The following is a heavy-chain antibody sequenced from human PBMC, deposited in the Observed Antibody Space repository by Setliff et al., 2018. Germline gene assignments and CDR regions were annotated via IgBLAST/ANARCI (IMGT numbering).Heavy chain of an antibody. V-gene: IGHV3-33*01. J-gene: IGHJ4*02. Sequence: PGGSLRLSCVASRFTFSNYGMHWVRQAPGKGLEWVALIWNDGSTKFYGDSVKGRFTISRDNSKNSLYLQMNSLRVEDTAVYYCVRDYKWGFDYWGQGARVTVSS. CDR1: RFTFSNYG. D-gene: IGHD1-1*01. CDR3: VRDYKWGFDY. CDR2: IWNDGSTK.